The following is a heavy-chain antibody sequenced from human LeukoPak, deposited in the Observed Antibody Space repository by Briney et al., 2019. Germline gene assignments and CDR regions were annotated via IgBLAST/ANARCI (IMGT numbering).Heavy chain of an antibody. CDR1: GDSISTSNSY. D-gene: IGHD1-26*01. CDR3: ARVLSGSGSYFSFAYFDY. Sequence: SETLSLTCTVSGDSISTSNSYWGWIRQPPGKGLEWIGSIYYSGSTYYNPSLKSRVTISVDTSKNQFSLKLSSVTAADTAVYYCARVLSGSGSYFSFAYFDYWGQGTLVTVSS. V-gene: IGHV4-39*07. CDR2: IYYSGST. J-gene: IGHJ4*02.